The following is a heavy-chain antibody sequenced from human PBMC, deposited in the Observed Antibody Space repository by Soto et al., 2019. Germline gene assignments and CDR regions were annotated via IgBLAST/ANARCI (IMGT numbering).Heavy chain of an antibody. CDR3: ASKHDGSGWYVY. Sequence: EVQLVESGGGLVQPGGSLRLSCAASGFSFSSYAMHWVRQAPGKGLEYVSAISSNGGSTYYANSVKGRFTISRDNSKNTLYLQMGSLRAEDMAVYYCASKHDGSGWYVYWGLGTLVTVSS. J-gene: IGHJ4*02. CDR1: GFSFSSYA. D-gene: IGHD6-19*01. V-gene: IGHV3-64*01. CDR2: ISSNGGST.